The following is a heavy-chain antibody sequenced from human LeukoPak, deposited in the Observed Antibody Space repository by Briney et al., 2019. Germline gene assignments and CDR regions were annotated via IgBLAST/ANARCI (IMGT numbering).Heavy chain of an antibody. Sequence: PGRSLRLSCAASGFTFSNYDMHWVRQAPGQGLEWVAFIWYDGSYEYYADSVKGRFTISRDNSKNTLLLQMNSLRAEDTAVYYCARAVAPGNYFDYLGQGTLVTVSS. D-gene: IGHD2-15*01. V-gene: IGHV3-33*01. J-gene: IGHJ4*02. CDR2: IWYDGSYE. CDR3: ARAVAPGNYFDY. CDR1: GFTFSNYD.